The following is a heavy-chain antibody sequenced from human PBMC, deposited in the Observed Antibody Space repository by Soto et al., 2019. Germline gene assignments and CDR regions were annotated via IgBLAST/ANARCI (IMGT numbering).Heavy chain of an antibody. Sequence: GGSLRLSCAASGFTVSSNYMSWVRQAPGKGLEWVSVIYSGGSTYYADSVKGRFTISRDKSKNTLYLQMNSLSAEDTAVYYCARGRVFGIAAGWRFKWFDPWGQGTLVTVS. V-gene: IGHV3-53*01. D-gene: IGHD6-13*01. CDR3: ARGRVFGIAAGWRFKWFDP. CDR1: GFTVSSNY. J-gene: IGHJ5*02. CDR2: IYSGGST.